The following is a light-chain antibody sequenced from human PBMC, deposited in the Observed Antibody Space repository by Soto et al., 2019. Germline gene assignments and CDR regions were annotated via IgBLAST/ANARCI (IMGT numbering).Light chain of an antibody. CDR3: HQYGSSRYS. V-gene: IGKV3-20*01. CDR2: GAS. CDR1: QSVYRNF. J-gene: IGKJ2*03. Sequence: EIVLTQSPGTVSLSPGDRATLSCRASQSVYRNFLAWYQQKPGQAPRLLISGASSGATGIPDRFSGSGSGTDFTLTISRLEPEDFAVYFCHQYGSSRYSFGQGTKLEIK.